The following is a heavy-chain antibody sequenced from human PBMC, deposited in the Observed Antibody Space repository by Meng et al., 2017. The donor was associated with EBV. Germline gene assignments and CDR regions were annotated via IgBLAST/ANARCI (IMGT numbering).Heavy chain of an antibody. CDR3: ARVGIAVAGTGDY. V-gene: IGHV1-2*06. J-gene: IGHJ4*02. CDR1: GYTFTGYY. Sequence: QVSLVESVAEVKKPGASVKVLCKASGYTFTGYYMHWVRQAPGQGLEWMGRINPNSGGTNYAQKFKGRVTMTRDTSISTAYMELSRLRSDDTAVYYCARVGIAVAGTGDYWGQGTLVTVSS. D-gene: IGHD6-19*01. CDR2: INPNSGGT.